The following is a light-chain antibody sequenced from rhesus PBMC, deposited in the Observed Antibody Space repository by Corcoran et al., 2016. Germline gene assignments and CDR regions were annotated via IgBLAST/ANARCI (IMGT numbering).Light chain of an antibody. CDR3: ERYNGAPYS. CDR2: QVS. J-gene: IGKJ2*01. Sequence: DVVMTQSPLSLPVTPGQPASISCRSSQSLVHSNGRTYLSWLHQKPGQPPSRVIYQVSNRDSGVPSRFSGIRSGTKFTLTISRLQPEDFATYYCERYNGAPYSFGQGPKWRAN. CDR1: QSLVHSNGRTY. V-gene: IGKV2S8*01.